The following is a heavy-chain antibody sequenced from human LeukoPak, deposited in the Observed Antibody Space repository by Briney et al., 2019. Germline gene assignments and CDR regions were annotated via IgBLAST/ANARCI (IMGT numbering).Heavy chain of an antibody. CDR2: ISAYNGNT. Sequence: ASVKVSSKASGYTFTSYGISWVRQAPGQGLEWMGWISAYNGNTNYAQKLQGRVTMTTDTSTSTVYMELRSLRSDDTAVYYCARDFCYDSSGYYSRRKFDYWGQGTLVTVSS. J-gene: IGHJ4*02. D-gene: IGHD3-22*01. CDR3: ARDFCYDSSGYYSRRKFDY. V-gene: IGHV1-18*01. CDR1: GYTFTSYG.